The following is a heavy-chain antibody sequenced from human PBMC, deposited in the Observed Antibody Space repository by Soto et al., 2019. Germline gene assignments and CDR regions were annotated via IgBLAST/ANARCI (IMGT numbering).Heavy chain of an antibody. CDR2: IYSGGST. V-gene: IGHV3-66*01. Sequence: PGGSLRLSCAASGFTVSSNYMSWVRQAPGKGLEWVSVIYSGGSTYYADSVKGRFTISRDNSKNTLYLQMNSLRAEDTAVYYCARAPYDFWSGYYLDYWGQGTLVTVSS. CDR3: ARAPYDFWSGYYLDY. D-gene: IGHD3-3*01. CDR1: GFTVSSNY. J-gene: IGHJ4*02.